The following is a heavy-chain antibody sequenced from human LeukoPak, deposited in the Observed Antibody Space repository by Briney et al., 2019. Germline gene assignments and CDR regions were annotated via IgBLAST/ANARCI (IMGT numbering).Heavy chain of an antibody. J-gene: IGHJ3*02. CDR3: ARRDIVVVPAAIFGAFDI. D-gene: IGHD2-2*02. Sequence: GGSLRLSCAASGFTFSDYYMSWIRQAPGKGLEWVSYISSSGSTIYYADSVKGRFTISRDNAKNSLYLQMNSLRAEDTALYYCARRDIVVVPAAIFGAFDIWGQGTMVTVSS. CDR2: ISSSGSTI. V-gene: IGHV3-11*01. CDR1: GFTFSDYY.